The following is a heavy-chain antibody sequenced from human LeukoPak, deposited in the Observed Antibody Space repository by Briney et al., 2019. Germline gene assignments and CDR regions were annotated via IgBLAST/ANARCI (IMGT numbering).Heavy chain of an antibody. J-gene: IGHJ4*02. Sequence: ASVKVSCKAAAYTFTGYYMFWVRQAPGQGLEWMGRINANSGGTEYEQKFQGRVTMTRDTSISTAYVEVNWLISDDTAIYYCARDFSSTSHWDFDYRGQGTLVTVS. CDR2: INANSGGT. CDR3: ARDFSSTSHWDFDY. V-gene: IGHV1-2*06. D-gene: IGHD3-16*01. CDR1: AYTFTGYY.